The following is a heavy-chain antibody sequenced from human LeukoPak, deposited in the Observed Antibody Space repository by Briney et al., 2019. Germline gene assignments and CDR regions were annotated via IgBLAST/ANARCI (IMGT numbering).Heavy chain of an antibody. CDR2: IYYSGST. V-gene: IGHV4-39*07. J-gene: IGHJ4*02. CDR1: GGSISSSSYY. D-gene: IGHD2-15*01. Sequence: PSETLSLTCTVSGGSISSSSYYWGWLRQPPGTGLEWIGSIYYSGSTYYNPSLKSRVTISVDTSKNQFSLKLSSVTAADTAVYYCARDFVADCSGGSCYSGRFDYWGQGTLVTVSS. CDR3: ARDFVADCSGGSCYSGRFDY.